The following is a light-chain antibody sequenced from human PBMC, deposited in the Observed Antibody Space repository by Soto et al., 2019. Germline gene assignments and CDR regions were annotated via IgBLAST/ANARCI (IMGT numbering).Light chain of an antibody. J-gene: IGKJ1*01. CDR3: QQSYSTPT. CDR1: QSISSY. Sequence: DIQMTQSPSSLSASVGDRVTITCRASQSISSYLNWYQQKPGNAPKLLIYAASSLQSGVPSRFSGGGSGTDFTLTISSLQPEDFATYYCQQSYSTPTFGQGTKVEIK. V-gene: IGKV1-39*01. CDR2: AAS.